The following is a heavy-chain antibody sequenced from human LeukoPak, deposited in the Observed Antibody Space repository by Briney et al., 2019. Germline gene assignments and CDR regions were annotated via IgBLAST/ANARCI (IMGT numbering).Heavy chain of an antibody. V-gene: IGHV4-31*03. CDR1: GGSISRSYSY. J-gene: IGHJ4*02. CDR3: ATGVEKGRFDY. Sequence: SETLSLTCTVSGGSISRSYSYWTWLRQHPGTGLEWIGSIYHNGKTFYSPSLESRLTMSIDTSKNELSLKLSSVTAADTALYYCATGVEKGRFDYWGQGTLVPVSS. CDR2: IYHNGKT.